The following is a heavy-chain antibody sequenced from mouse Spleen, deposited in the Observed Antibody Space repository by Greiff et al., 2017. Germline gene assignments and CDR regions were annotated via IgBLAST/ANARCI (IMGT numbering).Heavy chain of an antibody. Sequence: EVMLVESEGGLVQPGSSMKLSCTASGFTFSDYYMAWVRQVPEKGLEWVANINYDGSSTYYLDSLKSRFIISRDNAKNILYLQMSSLKSEDTATYYCARGDPLFAYWGQGTLVTVSA. V-gene: IGHV5-16*01. CDR1: GFTFSDYY. CDR2: INYDGSST. CDR3: ARGDPLFAY. J-gene: IGHJ3*01.